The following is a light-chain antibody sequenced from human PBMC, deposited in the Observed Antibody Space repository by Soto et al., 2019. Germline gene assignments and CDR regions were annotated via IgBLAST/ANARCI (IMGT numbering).Light chain of an antibody. CDR3: QEYNYWHPIT. CDR2: GAS. Sequence: ITQFLSTLCASIGPGVSISCGASQNIGNKVGWYQQKPDQAPRLLIYGASTRATGIPVRFSGSGSGTEFTLTITSLQSEDSAVYYCQEYNYWHPITFGGGTKVDI. CDR1: QNIGNK. J-gene: IGKJ4*01. V-gene: IGKV3-15*01.